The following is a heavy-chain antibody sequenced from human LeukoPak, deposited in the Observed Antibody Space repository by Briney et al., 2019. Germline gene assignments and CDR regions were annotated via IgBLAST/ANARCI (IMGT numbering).Heavy chain of an antibody. Sequence: GGSLRLSCAASGFTFSSYSMNWVRQAPGKGLEWVSYISSSSTIHYADSVKGRFTISRDNARNSLYLQMNNLRDEDTAVYYCARPTVDTAMAPLDYWGQGTLVTVSS. V-gene: IGHV3-48*02. CDR2: ISSSSTI. D-gene: IGHD5-18*01. CDR1: GFTFSSYS. J-gene: IGHJ4*02. CDR3: ARPTVDTAMAPLDY.